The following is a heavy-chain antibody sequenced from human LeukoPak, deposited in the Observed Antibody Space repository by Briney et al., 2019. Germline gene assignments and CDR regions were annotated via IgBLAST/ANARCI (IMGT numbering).Heavy chain of an antibody. Sequence: GGSLRLSCVASGFTVSTTYMGWVRQAPGKGLEWVSVIYSGGTTYYADSVKGRFTISRDNAKNSLYLQMNSLRAEDTAVYYCARDHGEFDYWGQGTLVTVSS. CDR2: IYSGGTT. CDR3: ARDHGEFDY. D-gene: IGHD3-3*01. V-gene: IGHV3-53*01. CDR1: GFTVSTTY. J-gene: IGHJ4*02.